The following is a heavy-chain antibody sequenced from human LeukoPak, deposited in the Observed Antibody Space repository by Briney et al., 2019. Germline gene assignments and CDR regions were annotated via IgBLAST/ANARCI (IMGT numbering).Heavy chain of an antibody. CDR1: GGSFSGYY. CDR2: INHSGST. Sequence: LETLSLTCAVYGGSFSGYYWSWIRQPPGKGLEWIGEINHSGSTNYNPSLKSRVTISVDTSKNQFSLKLSSVTAADTAVYYCAGVFSGSYGYWGQGTLVTVSS. CDR3: AGVFSGSYGY. V-gene: IGHV4-34*01. D-gene: IGHD1-26*01. J-gene: IGHJ4*02.